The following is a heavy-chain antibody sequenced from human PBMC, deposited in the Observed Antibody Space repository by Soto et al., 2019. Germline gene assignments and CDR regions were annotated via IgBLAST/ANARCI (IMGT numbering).Heavy chain of an antibody. CDR2: IIPIFGTA. V-gene: IGHV1-69*13. CDR3: AKYSSSGNWFDP. Sequence: ASVKVSCKASGGTFSSYAISWLRQAPGQGLEWMGGIIPIFGTANYAQKFQGRVTITADESTSTAYMELSSLRSEDTAVYYCAKYSSSGNWFDPWGQGTLVTVSS. D-gene: IGHD6-6*01. CDR1: GGTFSSYA. J-gene: IGHJ5*02.